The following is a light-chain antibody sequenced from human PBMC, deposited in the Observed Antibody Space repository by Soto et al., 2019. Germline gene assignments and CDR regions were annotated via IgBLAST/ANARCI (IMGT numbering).Light chain of an antibody. J-gene: IGLJ2*01. Sequence: QSVLTQPPSVSAAPGQMVTVSCSGGSSNIGNNYVSWYQQLPGTAPKLLIYDNNERPSGIPDRFSGSKSGTSATLGITGLQAGDEADYYCGTWDSSLSAVLFSGGTKLTVL. CDR1: SSNIGNNY. CDR3: GTWDSSLSAVL. CDR2: DNN. V-gene: IGLV1-51*01.